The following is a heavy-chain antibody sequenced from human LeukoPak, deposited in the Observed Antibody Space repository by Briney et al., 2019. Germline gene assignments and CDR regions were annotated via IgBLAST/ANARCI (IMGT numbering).Heavy chain of an antibody. CDR1: GFTFSDYY. Sequence: PGGSLRLSCAAFGFTFSDYYMSWIRQAPGKGLEWVSYISSSSSYIYYADSVKGRFTISRDNAKNSLYLQMNSLRAEDTAVYYCARDSSSWLNWFDPWGQGTLVTVSS. CDR3: ARDSSSWLNWFDP. J-gene: IGHJ5*02. D-gene: IGHD6-13*01. V-gene: IGHV3-11*06. CDR2: ISSSSSYI.